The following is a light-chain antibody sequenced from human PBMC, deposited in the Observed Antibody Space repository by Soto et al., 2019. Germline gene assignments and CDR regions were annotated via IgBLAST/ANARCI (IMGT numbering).Light chain of an antibody. Sequence: DTVMTQSPATLSVSPGERATLSCRASQSVSSNLAWYQQKPGQAPRLLIYGASTRATGIPARFSGSGSGTEFTLTISSLQYEDFAVYYCKHYNNWPLAFGQGTKVEIK. CDR2: GAS. CDR3: KHYNNWPLA. CDR1: QSVSSN. J-gene: IGKJ1*01. V-gene: IGKV3-15*01.